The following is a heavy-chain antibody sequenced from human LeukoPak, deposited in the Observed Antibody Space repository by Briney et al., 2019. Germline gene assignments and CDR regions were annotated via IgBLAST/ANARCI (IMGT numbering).Heavy chain of an antibody. D-gene: IGHD3-16*02. V-gene: IGHV4-34*01. CDR2: INHSGST. Sequence: SETLSLTCAVYGGSFSGYYWSWIRQPPGKGLEWIGEINHSGSTNYNPSLKSRVIISVDTSKNQFSLKLSSVTAADTAVYYCARRIMITFGGVIVGWFDPWGQGTLVTVSS. CDR1: GGSFSGYY. J-gene: IGHJ5*02. CDR3: ARRIMITFGGVIVGWFDP.